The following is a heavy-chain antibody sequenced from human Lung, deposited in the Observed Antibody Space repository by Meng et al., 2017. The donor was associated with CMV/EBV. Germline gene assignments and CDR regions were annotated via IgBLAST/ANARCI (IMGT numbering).Heavy chain of an antibody. CDR2: ISSSSSYI. CDR3: AREAAAALNWFDP. J-gene: IGHJ5*02. D-gene: IGHD6-13*01. Sequence: EVQLVESGGXLVKHGXSLRLSCAASGFTFSSYSMNWVRQAPGKGLEWVSSISSSSSYIYYADSVKGRFTISRDNAKNSLYLQMNSLRAEDTAVYYCAREAAAALNWFDPWGQGTLVTVSS. V-gene: IGHV3-21*01. CDR1: GFTFSSYS.